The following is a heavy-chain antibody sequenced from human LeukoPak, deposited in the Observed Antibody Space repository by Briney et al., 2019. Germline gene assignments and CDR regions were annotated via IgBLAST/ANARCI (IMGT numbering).Heavy chain of an antibody. CDR1: GYTFTGYY. CDR3: ARSLDSSGYHWAFDI. D-gene: IGHD3-22*01. CDR2: MSPNSGGT. Sequence: VASVKVSCKTSGYTFTGYYMHWVRQAPGQGLEWMGFMSPNSGGTNYAQKFQGRVTMTRDTSISTAYMELSRLSSDDTAVYYCARSLDSSGYHWAFDIWGQGTMVTVSS. V-gene: IGHV1-2*02. J-gene: IGHJ3*02.